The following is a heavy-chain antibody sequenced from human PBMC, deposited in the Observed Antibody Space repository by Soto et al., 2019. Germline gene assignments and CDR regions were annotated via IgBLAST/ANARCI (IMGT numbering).Heavy chain of an antibody. CDR3: AKTSIAARPTEGLDY. J-gene: IGHJ4*02. CDR1: GFTFSSYG. D-gene: IGHD6-6*01. Sequence: QVQLVESGGGVVQPGRSLRLSCAASGFTFSSYGMHWVRQAPGKGLEWVAVISYDGSNKYYADSVKGRFTISRDNSKNTLSLQMNSLRAEDTAVYYCAKTSIAARPTEGLDYWGQGTLVTVSS. CDR2: ISYDGSNK. V-gene: IGHV3-30*18.